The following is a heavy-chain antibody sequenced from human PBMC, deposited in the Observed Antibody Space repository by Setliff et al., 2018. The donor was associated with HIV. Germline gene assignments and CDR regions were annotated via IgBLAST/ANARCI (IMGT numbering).Heavy chain of an antibody. D-gene: IGHD5-18*01. CDR2: MYYSGGT. J-gene: IGHJ4*02. Sequence: PSETLSLTCSVSGGSIRSHYWSWIRQPPGKGLEWIGYMYYSGGTNYNPSLKSRVTISVDTSKNQFSLNLSSVTAADTAVYYCARAGSYGWDYWGQGTLVTVSS. V-gene: IGHV4-59*11. CDR1: GGSIRSHY. CDR3: ARAGSYGWDY.